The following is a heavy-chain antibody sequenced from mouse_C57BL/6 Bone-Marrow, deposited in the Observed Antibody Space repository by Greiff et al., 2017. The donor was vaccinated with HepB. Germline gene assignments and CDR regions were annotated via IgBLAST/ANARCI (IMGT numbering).Heavy chain of an antibody. Sequence: DAKLVESGGGLVKPGGSLKLSCAASGFTFSSYAMSWVRQTPEKRLEWVATISDGGSYTYYPDNVKGRFTISRDNAKNNLYLQMSHLKSEDTAMYYCARDYPYYAMDYWGQGTSVTVSS. CDR3: ARDYPYYAMDY. CDR2: ISDGGSYT. J-gene: IGHJ4*01. V-gene: IGHV5-4*01. CDR1: GFTFSSYA.